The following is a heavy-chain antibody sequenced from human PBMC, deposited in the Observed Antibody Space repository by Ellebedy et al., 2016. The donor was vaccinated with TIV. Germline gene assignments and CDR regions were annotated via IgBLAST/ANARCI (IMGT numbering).Heavy chain of an antibody. J-gene: IGHJ5*02. D-gene: IGHD3-10*01. CDR2: IYYSGST. V-gene: IGHV4-39*01. CDR1: GGSISRSSYY. CDR3: ARWFGELLYVRWFDP. Sequence: SETLSLTCTVSGGSISRSSYYWGWIRQPPGKGLEWIGSIYYSGSTDYNPSLRSRVTISADTSKNQFSLRLSSVTAADTAVYHCARWFGELLYVRWFDPWGQGTLVTVSS.